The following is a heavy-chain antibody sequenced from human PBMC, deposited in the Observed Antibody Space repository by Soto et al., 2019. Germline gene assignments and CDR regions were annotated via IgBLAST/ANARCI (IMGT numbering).Heavy chain of an antibody. CDR3: AKAKPDGDYIYNGMDV. CDR2: ISGSGGST. CDR1: GFTFSSYA. Sequence: RRLSCAASGFTFSSYAMSWVRQAPGKGLEWVSAISGSGGSTYYADSVKGRFTISRDNSKNTLYLQMNSLRAEDTAVYYCAKAKPDGDYIYNGMDVWGQGPTVTVSS. D-gene: IGHD4-17*01. V-gene: IGHV3-23*01. J-gene: IGHJ6*02.